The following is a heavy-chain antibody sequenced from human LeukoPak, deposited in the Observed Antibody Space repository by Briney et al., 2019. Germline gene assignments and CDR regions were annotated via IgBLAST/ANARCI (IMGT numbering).Heavy chain of an antibody. D-gene: IGHD3-22*01. CDR1: GGTFSSYA. Sequence: ASVKVSCKASGGTFSSYAISWVRQAPGQGLEWMGRINPNSGGTNYAQKFQGRVTMTRDTSISTAYMELSRLRSDDTAVYYCARHRRGYEFDYWGQGTLVTVSS. V-gene: IGHV1-2*06. CDR3: ARHRRGYEFDY. J-gene: IGHJ4*02. CDR2: INPNSGGT.